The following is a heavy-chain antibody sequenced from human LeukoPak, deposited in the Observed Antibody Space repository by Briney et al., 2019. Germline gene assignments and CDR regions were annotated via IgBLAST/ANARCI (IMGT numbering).Heavy chain of an antibody. D-gene: IGHD5-12*01. CDR3: ARDSRYDEGY. J-gene: IGHJ4*02. CDR2: ISAYNGNT. V-gene: IGHV1-18*01. CDR1: GYTFTSYG. Sequence: GASVKVSCKASGYTFTSYGISWVRQAPGQGLEWMGWISAYNGNTNYAQKFQGRGTMTTDTSTSTTYMELRSHGSDDTAVYDRARDSRYDEGYWGQGSLVTVSS.